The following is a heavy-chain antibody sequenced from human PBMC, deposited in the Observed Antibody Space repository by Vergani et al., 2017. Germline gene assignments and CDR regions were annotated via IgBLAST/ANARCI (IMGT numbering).Heavy chain of an antibody. J-gene: IGHJ6*02. Sequence: QVQLVQSGAEVKKPGASVKVSCKASGYTFTSYGISWVRQAPGQGLEWMGWISAYNGNTNYAQKLQGRVTMTTDTSTSTAYMGLRSLRSDDTAVYYCARDRVVVTAILYYYYGMDVWGQGTTVTVSS. D-gene: IGHD2-21*02. V-gene: IGHV1-18*01. CDR1: GYTFTSYG. CDR2: ISAYNGNT. CDR3: ARDRVVVTAILYYYYGMDV.